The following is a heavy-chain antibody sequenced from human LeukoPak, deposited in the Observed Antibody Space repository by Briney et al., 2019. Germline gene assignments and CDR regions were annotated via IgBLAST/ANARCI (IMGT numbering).Heavy chain of an antibody. CDR3: ASIGSGSYYNEYFDS. Sequence: SETLSLTCAVYGGSFSGYYWSWIRQPPGKGLEWIGEINHSESTNYNPSLKSRVTISVDTSKNQFSLKLSSVTAADTAVYYCASIGSGSYYNEYFDSWGQGTLVTVSS. J-gene: IGHJ4*02. D-gene: IGHD3-10*01. CDR2: INHSEST. V-gene: IGHV4-34*01. CDR1: GGSFSGYY.